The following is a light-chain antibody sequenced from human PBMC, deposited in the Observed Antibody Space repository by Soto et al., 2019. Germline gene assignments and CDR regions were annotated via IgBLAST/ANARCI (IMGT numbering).Light chain of an antibody. CDR3: QQYNSFPT. J-gene: IGKJ1*01. CDR1: QSISSW. Sequence: DIQMTQSPSTLSASVGDRVTITCRASQSISSWLAWYQQKPGKAPKLLIYKASSLESGVPSRFSGSGSGTEFTLTISSLQADDFAPYYCQQYNSFPTFGQGTKVEIK. CDR2: KAS. V-gene: IGKV1-5*03.